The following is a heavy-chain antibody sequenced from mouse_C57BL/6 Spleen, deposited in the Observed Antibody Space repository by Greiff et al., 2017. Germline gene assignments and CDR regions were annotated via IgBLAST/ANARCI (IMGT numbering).Heavy chain of an antibody. CDR1: GYTFTSYW. J-gene: IGHJ3*01. Sequence: VQLQQPGAELVRPGSSVKLSCKASGYTFTSYWMDWVKQRPGQGLEWIGNIYPSDSETHYNQKFKDKATLTVDKSSSNAYMQLSSLTSEDSAVYYCAKRKVSFGGFAYWGQGTLVTVSA. V-gene: IGHV1-61*01. D-gene: IGHD1-3*01. CDR2: IYPSDSET. CDR3: AKRKVSFGGFAY.